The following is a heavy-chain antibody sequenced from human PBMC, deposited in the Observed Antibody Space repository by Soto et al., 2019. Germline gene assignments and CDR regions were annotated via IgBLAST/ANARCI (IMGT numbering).Heavy chain of an antibody. CDR3: ACIFSGGYGYGFYYYGMDV. CDR2: INHSGST. Sequence: SETLSLTCAVYGGSFSGYYWSWIRQPPGKGLEWIGEINHSGSTNYNPSHKSRVTISVDTSKNQFSLKLSSVTAADTAVYYCACIFSGGYGYGFYYYGMDVWGQGTTVT. CDR1: GGSFSGYY. D-gene: IGHD5-18*01. V-gene: IGHV4-34*01. J-gene: IGHJ6*02.